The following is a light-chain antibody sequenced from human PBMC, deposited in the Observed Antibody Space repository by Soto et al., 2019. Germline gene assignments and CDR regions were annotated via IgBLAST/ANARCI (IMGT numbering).Light chain of an antibody. V-gene: IGLV2-14*01. CDR2: DVS. CDR1: SSDVGGYNY. CDR3: SSYTSSSTRVV. Sequence: QSALTQPASVSGAPGQSITLYCTGTSSDVGGYNYVSWYQQHPGKAPKLMIYDVSNRPSGVSNRFSGSKSGNTASLTISGLQAEDEADYYCSSYTSSSTRVVFGGGTKVTVL. J-gene: IGLJ2*01.